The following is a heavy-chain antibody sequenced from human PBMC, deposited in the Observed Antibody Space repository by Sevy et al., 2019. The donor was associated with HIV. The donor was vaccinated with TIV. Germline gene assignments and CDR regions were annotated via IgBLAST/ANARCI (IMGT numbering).Heavy chain of an antibody. CDR2: ISGSSSYI. Sequence: GGSLRLSCAASGFSFNIYSMNWVRQAPGKGLESVSSISGSSSYIFYADSVKGRFTISRDNAKNSLYLQMNSLRAEDTAVYYCARGRGDPRADCFDYWGQGTLVTVSS. D-gene: IGHD2-21*02. CDR1: GFSFNIYS. CDR3: ARGRGDPRADCFDY. J-gene: IGHJ4*02. V-gene: IGHV3-21*01.